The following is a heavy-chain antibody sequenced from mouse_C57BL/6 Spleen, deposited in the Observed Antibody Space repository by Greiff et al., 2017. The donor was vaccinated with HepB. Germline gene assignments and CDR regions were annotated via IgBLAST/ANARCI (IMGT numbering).Heavy chain of an antibody. CDR1: GFTFSDYG. D-gene: IGHD4-1*01. CDR2: ISSGSSTI. Sequence: DVHLVESGGGLVKPGGSLKLSCAASGFTFSDYGMHWVRQAPEKGLEWVAYISSGSSTIYYADTVKGRFTISRDNARNTLFLQMTSLRSEDTAMYYCARTGLSYLYFDVWGTGTTVTVSS. CDR3: ARTGLSYLYFDV. V-gene: IGHV5-17*01. J-gene: IGHJ1*03.